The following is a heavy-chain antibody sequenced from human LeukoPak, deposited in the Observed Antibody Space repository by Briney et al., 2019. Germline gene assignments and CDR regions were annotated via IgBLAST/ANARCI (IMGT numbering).Heavy chain of an antibody. D-gene: IGHD4-17*01. CDR1: GFTFSHYG. V-gene: IGHV3-30*02. CDR3: TTDLAVTTFFDY. Sequence: GGSLRLSCAASGFTFSHYGMHWVRQAPGKGLEWVAFIRYDGSNKYYADSVKGRFTISRDSSKNTLYLQMNSLKTEDTAVYYCTTDLAVTTFFDYWGQGTLVTVSS. J-gene: IGHJ4*02. CDR2: IRYDGSNK.